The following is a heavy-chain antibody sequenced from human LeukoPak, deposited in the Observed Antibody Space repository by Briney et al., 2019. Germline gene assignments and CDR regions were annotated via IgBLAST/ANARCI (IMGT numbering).Heavy chain of an antibody. CDR2: INHSGST. Sequence: SETLSLTCTVSTGSITSGRYYWSWIRQPPGKGLEWIGEINHSGSTNYNPSPKSRVTISVDTSKKQFSLKLSSVTAADTAVYYCTRGSIAYYYMDVWGKGTTVTISS. D-gene: IGHD3-22*01. V-gene: IGHV4-39*07. J-gene: IGHJ6*03. CDR3: TRGSIAYYYMDV. CDR1: TGSITSGRYY.